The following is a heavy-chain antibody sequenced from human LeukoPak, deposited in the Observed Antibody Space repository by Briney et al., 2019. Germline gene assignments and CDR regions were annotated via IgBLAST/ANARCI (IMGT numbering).Heavy chain of an antibody. D-gene: IGHD1-7*01. V-gene: IGHV4-39*01. Sequence: SETLSLTCTVSGGSISSSSYYWGWFRQPPGKGGECIGNIYSSGTTYYNPSLKSRVTISIDTSKSQFSLRLSSVTAADTAVYYCVQNIPGTIEHWGQGTLVTVSS. CDR3: VQNIPGTIEH. CDR1: GGSISSSSYY. J-gene: IGHJ1*01. CDR2: IYSSGTT.